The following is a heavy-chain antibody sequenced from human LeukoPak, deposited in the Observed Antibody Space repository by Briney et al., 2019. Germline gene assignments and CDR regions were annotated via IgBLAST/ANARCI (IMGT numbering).Heavy chain of an antibody. V-gene: IGHV4-28*06. D-gene: IGHD2-2*01. CDR1: GYSISSSNW. J-gene: IGHJ3*02. Sequence: SDTLSLTCAVSGYSISSSNWWGWIRQPPGKGLEWIGYIYYSGSTNYNPSLKSRVTMSVDTSKNQFSLKLSSVTALDTAVYYCARSYCSSTSCYSDAFDIWGQGTMVTVSS. CDR3: ARSYCSSTSCYSDAFDI. CDR2: IYYSGST.